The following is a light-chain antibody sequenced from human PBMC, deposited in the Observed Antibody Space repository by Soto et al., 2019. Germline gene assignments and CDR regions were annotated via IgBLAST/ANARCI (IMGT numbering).Light chain of an antibody. CDR3: VSFAGGTYV. J-gene: IGLJ1*01. Sequence: QSVLTQPPSASGSPGQSVTISCSGTSSDVGAYIFVSWYQQHPGKAPKLMVYDVNRRPAGVPDRFFGSKSGNTASLTVSVLHAEDDADYYCVSFAGGTYVFGTGTKGTVL. V-gene: IGLV2-8*01. CDR2: DVN. CDR1: SSDVGAYIF.